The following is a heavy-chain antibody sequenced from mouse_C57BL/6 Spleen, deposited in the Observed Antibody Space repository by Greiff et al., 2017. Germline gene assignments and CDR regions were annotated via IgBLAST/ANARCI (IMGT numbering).Heavy chain of an antibody. CDR1: GFTFSAYG. CDR3: TILYYYGSS. CDR2: ISSGCSTN. V-gene: IGHV5-17*01. Sequence: DVMLVESGGGLVKPGGSLKLSFAASGFTFSAYGMHWFRQAPEKGLEWVAYISSGCSTNYYADTVKGRFTISRNNAKNTLFRQMTSLRSEDTAMYYCTILYYYGSSWGQGTTLTVSS. J-gene: IGHJ2*01. D-gene: IGHD1-1*01.